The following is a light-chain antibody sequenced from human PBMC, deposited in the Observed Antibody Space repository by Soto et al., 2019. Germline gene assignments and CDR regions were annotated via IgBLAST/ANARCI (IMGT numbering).Light chain of an antibody. V-gene: IGKV3-20*01. CDR3: EDSDNSPRR. Sequence: KLSAGTLSLYQKERATLACRARHSISSNYLAWYQQKPGQAPRVLIYGASSRTTGIPDRFSGSGSGTDVTLPIISLQPEDVVVSNYEDSDNSPRRFGEGTMLDI. J-gene: IGKJ2*01. CDR2: GAS. CDR1: HSISSNY.